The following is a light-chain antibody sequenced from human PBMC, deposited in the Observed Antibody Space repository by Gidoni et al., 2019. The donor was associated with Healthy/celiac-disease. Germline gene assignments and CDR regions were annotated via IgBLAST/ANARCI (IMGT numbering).Light chain of an antibody. J-gene: IGKJ1*01. CDR2: VAS. CDR1: QSVSSN. CDR3: QQYNNWPPWT. Sequence: ELVMTQSPATLSVSPGERATLSCRASQSVSSNLAWYQQKPGQAPRLLIYVASTMATGIPARFSGSGSGTEFTLTISSLQSEDFAVYYCQQYNNWPPWTFGQGTKVEIK. V-gene: IGKV3-15*01.